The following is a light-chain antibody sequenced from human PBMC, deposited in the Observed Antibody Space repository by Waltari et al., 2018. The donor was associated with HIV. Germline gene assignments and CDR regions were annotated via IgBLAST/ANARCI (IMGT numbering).Light chain of an antibody. Sequence: QSALTQPASVSGSPGKSITISCIGSSSDIGAYNFVSWYQQRPGKAPKLIIYEVSDRPSWSSNRFSGSKSGITASLTISGLQADDEADYYCASYTRSGILLFGGGTRLTVL. CDR2: EVS. CDR1: SSDIGAYNF. J-gene: IGLJ2*01. V-gene: IGLV2-14*01. CDR3: ASYTRSGILL.